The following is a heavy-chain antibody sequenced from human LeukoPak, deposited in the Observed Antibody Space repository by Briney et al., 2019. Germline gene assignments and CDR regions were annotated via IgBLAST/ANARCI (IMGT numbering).Heavy chain of an antibody. CDR2: ISSSGSTI. D-gene: IGHD2-21*02. J-gene: IGHJ2*01. V-gene: IGHV3-48*03. Sequence: GGSLRLSCAASGFTFSSYEMNWVRQAPEKGLEWVSYISSSGSTIYYADSVKGRFTISRDNAKDSLYLQMNSLRAEDTAVYYCARDPCGGDCYSRYFDLWGRGTLVTVSS. CDR1: GFTFSSYE. CDR3: ARDPCGGDCYSRYFDL.